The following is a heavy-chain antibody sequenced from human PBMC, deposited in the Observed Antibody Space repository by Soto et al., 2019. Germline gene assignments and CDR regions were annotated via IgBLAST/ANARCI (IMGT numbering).Heavy chain of an antibody. CDR2: ISTSGATR. V-gene: IGHV3-48*02. CDR3: ARFFGSGFDY. CDR1: GFTFSTDS. Sequence: EVQLVESGGGLVQQGGSLILSCVASGFTFSTDSMNWVRQAPGKGLEWVAHISTSGATRYYADSVKGRFTISRDNAKTSLYLQMDRLRNEDTAVYYCARFFGSGFDYWGQGTLVTVSS. D-gene: IGHD6-19*01. J-gene: IGHJ4*02.